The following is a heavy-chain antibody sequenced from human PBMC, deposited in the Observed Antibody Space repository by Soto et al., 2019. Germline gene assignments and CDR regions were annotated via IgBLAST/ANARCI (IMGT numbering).Heavy chain of an antibody. Sequence: PGGSLRLSCAASGFTFSSYGMHWVRQAPGKGLEWVAVISYDGSNKYYADSVKGRFTISRDNSKNTLYLQMNSLRAEDTAVYYCAKDLFRGKVSAPDGASDIWGQGTMVTVSS. CDR3: AKDLFRGKVSAPDGASDI. D-gene: IGHD3-10*02. CDR1: GFTFSSYG. J-gene: IGHJ3*02. V-gene: IGHV3-30*18. CDR2: ISYDGSNK.